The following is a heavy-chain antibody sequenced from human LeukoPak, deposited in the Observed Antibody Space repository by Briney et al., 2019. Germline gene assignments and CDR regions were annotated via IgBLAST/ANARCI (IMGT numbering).Heavy chain of an antibody. Sequence: HPGGSLRLSCAASGFTFSSFAMSWVRQAPGKGLEWVSSISGSGGSTYYADSVKGRFTISRDNSKNTLYLQMNSLRAEDTAVYYCAEGASCSGGSCYSGKYYYYMDVWGKGTRVTVSS. D-gene: IGHD2-15*01. CDR2: ISGSGGST. J-gene: IGHJ6*03. CDR3: AEGASCSGGSCYSGKYYYYMDV. CDR1: GFTFSSFA. V-gene: IGHV3-23*01.